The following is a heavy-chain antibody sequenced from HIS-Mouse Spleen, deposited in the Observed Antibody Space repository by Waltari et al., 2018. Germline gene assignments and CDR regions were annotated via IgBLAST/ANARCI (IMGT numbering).Heavy chain of an antibody. CDR1: GGPISSSRYY. CDR3: AREIPYSSSWYDWYFDL. V-gene: IGHV4-39*07. D-gene: IGHD6-13*01. CDR2: IYYSGST. Sequence: QLQLQESGPGLVKPSETLSLTCTVPGGPISSSRYYWGWIRPPPGKGLEWIGSIYYSGSTYYNPSLKSRVTISVDTSKNQFSLKLSSVTAADTAVYYCAREIPYSSSWYDWYFDLWGRGTLVTVSS. J-gene: IGHJ2*01.